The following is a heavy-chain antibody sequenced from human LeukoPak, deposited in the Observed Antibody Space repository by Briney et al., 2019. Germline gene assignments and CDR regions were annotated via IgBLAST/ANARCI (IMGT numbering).Heavy chain of an antibody. V-gene: IGHV3-23*01. CDR1: GFTFRSYA. Sequence: GGSLRLSCAASGFTFRSYAMNWVRQAPGKGLEWVSAISGTGDSPHYADSVKGRFTISRDNSKNTLYLQMNSLKAEDTAFYYCAKDIGWFDPWGQGTLVTVSS. J-gene: IGHJ5*02. CDR3: AKDIGWFDP. CDR2: ISGTGDSP.